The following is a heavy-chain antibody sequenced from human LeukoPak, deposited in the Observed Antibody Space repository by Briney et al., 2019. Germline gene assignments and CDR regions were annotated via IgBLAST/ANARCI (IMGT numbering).Heavy chain of an antibody. Sequence: GASVKVSCKASGYTFTGYYMHWVRQAPGQGLEWVGWINPNSGGTNYAQKFQGRVTMTRDTSISTAYMELSRLRSDDTAVYYCARDSTIFQYQSPYNWFDPWGQGTLVTVSS. D-gene: IGHD2-2*01. J-gene: IGHJ5*02. V-gene: IGHV1-2*02. CDR1: GYTFTGYY. CDR3: ARDSTIFQYQSPYNWFDP. CDR2: INPNSGGT.